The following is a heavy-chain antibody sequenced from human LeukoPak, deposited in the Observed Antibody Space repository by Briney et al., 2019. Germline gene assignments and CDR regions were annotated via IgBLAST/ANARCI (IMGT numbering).Heavy chain of an antibody. CDR2: ISYDGNNK. J-gene: IGHJ4*02. Sequence: GGSLRLSCAASGFTFSTYGMPWVRQAPGKGLEWVAVISYDGNNKYYADSVKGRFTISRDDSKNTLYLQMNSLRAEDTAVYYCAKDGYSSSWFPYFDYWGQGTLVTVSS. CDR3: AKDGYSSSWFPYFDY. D-gene: IGHD6-13*01. CDR1: GFTFSTYG. V-gene: IGHV3-30*18.